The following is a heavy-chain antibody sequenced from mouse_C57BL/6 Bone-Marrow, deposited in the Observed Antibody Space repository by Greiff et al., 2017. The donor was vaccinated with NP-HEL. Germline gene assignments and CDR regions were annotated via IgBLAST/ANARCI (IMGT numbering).Heavy chain of an antibody. CDR1: GFSLSTSGMG. V-gene: IGHV8-12*01. CDR2: IYWDDDK. J-gene: IGHJ4*01. Sequence: QVTLKESGPGILQSSQTLSLTCSFSGFSLSTSGMGVSWIRQPSGKGLEWLAHIYWDDDKRYNPSLKSRLTISKDTSRNQVFLKITSVDTADTATYYCAHHYYGSSYHYYYAMDYWGQGTSVTVSS. D-gene: IGHD1-1*01. CDR3: AHHYYGSSYHYYYAMDY.